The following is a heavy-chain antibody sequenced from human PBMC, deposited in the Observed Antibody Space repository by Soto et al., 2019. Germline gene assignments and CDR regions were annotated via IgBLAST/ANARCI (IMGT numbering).Heavy chain of an antibody. Sequence: PGESLKISCQGSGYRFSSYWIAWVRQMPGKGLEWVGIIYPDDSDIKYSPSFQGQVTISADRSNSTAYLQWRSLKASDTAMYSCARHFDRSGYYPAYGGQGTQVTASS. CDR1: GYRFSSYW. V-gene: IGHV5-51*01. D-gene: IGHD3-22*01. J-gene: IGHJ4*02. CDR2: IYPDDSDI. CDR3: ARHFDRSGYYPAY.